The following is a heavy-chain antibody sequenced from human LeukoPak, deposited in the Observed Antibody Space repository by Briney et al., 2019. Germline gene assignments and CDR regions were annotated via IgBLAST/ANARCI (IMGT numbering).Heavy chain of an antibody. J-gene: IGHJ4*02. D-gene: IGHD2-8*01. CDR2: ISGSGGST. Sequence: GGSLRLSCAASGFTFSSYAMSWVRQAPGKGLEWVSAISGSGGSTYYADSVKGRFTISRGNSKNTLYLQMNSLRAEDTAVYYCAKGRRILYHFDYWGQGTLVTVSS. CDR1: GFTFSSYA. CDR3: AKGRRILYHFDY. V-gene: IGHV3-23*01.